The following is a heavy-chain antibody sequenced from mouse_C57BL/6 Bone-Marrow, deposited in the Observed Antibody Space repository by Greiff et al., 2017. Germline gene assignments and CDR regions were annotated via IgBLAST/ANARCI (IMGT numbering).Heavy chain of an antibody. V-gene: IGHV5-6*01. Sequence: EVKLMESGGDLVKPGGSLKLSCAASGFTFSSYGMSWVRQTPDKRLEWVATISSGGSYNYYTDSVKGRFTISRDNAKNTLYLQMSSLKYGDTAMYYCARPLLLEWNFDDWGRGTAITVTS. D-gene: IGHD2-1*01. J-gene: IGHJ1*03. CDR3: ARPLLLEWNFDD. CDR1: GFTFSSYG. CDR2: ISSGGSYN.